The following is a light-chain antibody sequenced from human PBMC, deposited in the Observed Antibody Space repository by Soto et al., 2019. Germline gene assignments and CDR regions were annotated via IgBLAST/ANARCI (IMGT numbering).Light chain of an antibody. CDR3: QQYGSSAWT. J-gene: IGKJ1*01. CDR2: GAS. CDR1: QSVSSSY. Sequence: ESVLTHSAGTLSLSPGERATLSCRASQSVSSSYLAWYQHKPGQAPRLLIYGASSRATGIPDRFSGSGSGTDFTLTISRLEPEDFAVYYCQQYGSSAWTFGQGTKVDIK. V-gene: IGKV3-20*01.